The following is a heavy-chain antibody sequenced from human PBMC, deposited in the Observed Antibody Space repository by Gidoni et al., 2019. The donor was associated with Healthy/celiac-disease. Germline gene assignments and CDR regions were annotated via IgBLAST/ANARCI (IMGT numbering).Heavy chain of an antibody. V-gene: IGHV5-51*01. CDR1: GYSFTRYW. Sequence: EVQLVQSGAEVTKPGESLKISCQGSGYSFTRYWIGWVRQMAGKGLEWMGIIYPGDADTRYSPFFQGQVTISADKSSSTAYLQWSSLKASDTAMYYCARWEAVAGRGNWFDPWGQGTLVTVSS. CDR2: IYPGDADT. J-gene: IGHJ5*02. CDR3: ARWEAVAGRGNWFDP. D-gene: IGHD6-19*01.